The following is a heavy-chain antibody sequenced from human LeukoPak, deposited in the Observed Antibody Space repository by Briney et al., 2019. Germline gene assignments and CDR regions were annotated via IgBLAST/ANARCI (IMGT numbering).Heavy chain of an antibody. CDR1: GYTFTGYY. Sequence: ASVKVSCKASGYTFTGYYMHWVRQAPGQGLEWMGWINPNSGGTNYAQKFQGRVTMTRDTSISTAYMELSRLRSDDTAVYYCARDPGIAAAGLDLYFDYWGQGTLVTVSS. V-gene: IGHV1-2*02. D-gene: IGHD6-13*01. CDR3: ARDPGIAAAGLDLYFDY. J-gene: IGHJ4*02. CDR2: INPNSGGT.